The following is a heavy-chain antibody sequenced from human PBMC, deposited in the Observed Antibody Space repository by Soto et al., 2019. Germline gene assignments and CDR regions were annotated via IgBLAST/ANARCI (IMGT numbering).Heavy chain of an antibody. CDR1: GGSISSYY. J-gene: IGHJ4*02. V-gene: IGHV4-59*12. D-gene: IGHD3-10*01. CDR2: IYYSGST. CDR3: PIVRTASDY. Sequence: QVQLQESGPGLVKPSETLSLTCTVSGGSISSYYWSWIRQPPGKGLEWIGYIYYSGSTNYNASLTRRLPISGDTYKNHYSLHLSHVIAADTIMYYCPIVRTASDYWGQGTLVTVSP.